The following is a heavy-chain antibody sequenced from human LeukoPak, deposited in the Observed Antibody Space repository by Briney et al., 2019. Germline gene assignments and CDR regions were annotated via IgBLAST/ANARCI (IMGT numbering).Heavy chain of an antibody. CDR3: ARYSGSWDWRENYYYYYMDV. J-gene: IGHJ6*03. CDR2: IYYSGST. CDR1: GASISSSY. Sequence: PSETLSLTCTVSGASISSSYWSWIRQPPGKGLEWIGYIYYSGSTNYNPSLKSRVTISVDTSKNQFSLKLNSVTAADTAVYYCARYSGSWDWRENYYYYYMDVWGKGTTVTVSS. V-gene: IGHV4-59*01. D-gene: IGHD6-13*01.